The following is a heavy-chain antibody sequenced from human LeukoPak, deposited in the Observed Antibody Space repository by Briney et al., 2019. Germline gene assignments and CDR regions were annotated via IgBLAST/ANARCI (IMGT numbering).Heavy chain of an antibody. Sequence: PGRSLRLSCVASGFSVSTNYMTWVRQAPGRGLEWVGRIKTKAYGATTDYATPVKGRFTISRDDSKNTLYLEMNSLKTEDTAVFYCATAAIAARLLDYWGQGTMVTVSS. CDR3: ATAAIAARLLDY. J-gene: IGHJ4*02. CDR1: GFSVSTNY. V-gene: IGHV3-15*01. CDR2: IKTKAYGATT. D-gene: IGHD6-6*01.